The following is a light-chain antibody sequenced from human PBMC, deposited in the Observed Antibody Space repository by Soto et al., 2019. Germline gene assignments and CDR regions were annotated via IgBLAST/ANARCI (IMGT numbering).Light chain of an antibody. J-gene: IGKJ1*01. CDR2: WSS. V-gene: IGKV4-1*01. CDR1: QAVLYNSNNKNY. CDR3: QQYYGAPWT. Sequence: DIVMTQSPDSLAVSLGERATINCKSSQAVLYNSNNKNYIAWYQQKPGQPPKLLIYWSSTREFGVPDRISGSGSGTDFSLTISSLQAEDEAVYYCQQYYGAPWTFGQGTKVEIK.